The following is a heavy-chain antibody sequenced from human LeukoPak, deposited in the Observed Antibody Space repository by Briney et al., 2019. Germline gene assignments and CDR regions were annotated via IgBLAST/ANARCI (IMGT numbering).Heavy chain of an antibody. J-gene: IGHJ6*04. D-gene: IGHD3-10*01. Sequence: GGSLRLSCAASGFTFSNYGMHWVRQAPGKGLEWAAVISYEGSVTYYADSVKGRFTISRDNSKNTLDLQMNSLRVEDTAVYYCVRDRAPWGGALGGAKGMDVWGEGTTVTVSS. V-gene: IGHV3-30*03. CDR2: ISYEGSVT. CDR1: GFTFSNYG. CDR3: VRDRAPWGGALGGAKGMDV.